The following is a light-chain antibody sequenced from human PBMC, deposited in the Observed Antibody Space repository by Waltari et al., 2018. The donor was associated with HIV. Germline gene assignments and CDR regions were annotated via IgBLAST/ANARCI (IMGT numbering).Light chain of an antibody. Sequence: SYELTQPPSVSVSPGQTAIITCSGANLGDYYAYWYQQRPGQSSVLVIYNDNKRTSGIPERFSGCSAGNTATLTISGKQATDEADYYCQAWDNSAAVFGTGTKLTVL. V-gene: IGLV3-1*01. CDR1: NLGDYY. CDR3: QAWDNSAAV. CDR2: NDN. J-gene: IGLJ1*01.